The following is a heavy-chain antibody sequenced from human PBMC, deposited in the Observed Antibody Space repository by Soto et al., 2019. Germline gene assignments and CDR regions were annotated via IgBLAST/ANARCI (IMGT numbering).Heavy chain of an antibody. D-gene: IGHD6-25*01. Sequence: ALVEGSCKASGYPFTRYYIPWVRQAPGQGREWMGIINPSGGSTSYAQKFQGRVTMTRDTSTSTVYMEMSSLRSEDTAVYYCASNPGYSSGFDYWGQGTLVTVSS. V-gene: IGHV1-46*01. CDR3: ASNPGYSSGFDY. J-gene: IGHJ4*02. CDR2: INPSGGST. CDR1: GYPFTRYY.